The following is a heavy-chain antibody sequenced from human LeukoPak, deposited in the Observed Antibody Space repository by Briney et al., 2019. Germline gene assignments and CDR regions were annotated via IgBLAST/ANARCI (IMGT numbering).Heavy chain of an antibody. J-gene: IGHJ4*02. CDR1: GGSFSGYY. D-gene: IGHD1-1*01. CDR2: INHSGST. V-gene: IGHV4-34*01. CDR3: ARGGRTTGTMVTRYIDY. Sequence: SETLSLTCAVYGGSFSGYYWSWIRQPPGKGLEWIGEINHSGSTNHNPSLKSRVTISVDTSKNQFSLKLSSVTAADTAVYYCARGGRTTGTMVTRYIDYWGQGTLVTVSS.